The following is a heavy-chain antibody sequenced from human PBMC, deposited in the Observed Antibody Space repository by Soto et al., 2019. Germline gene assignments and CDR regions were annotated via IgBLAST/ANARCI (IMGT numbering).Heavy chain of an antibody. D-gene: IGHD3-16*01. CDR2: LSHSGHT. J-gene: IGHJ4*02. CDR3: ARVWQWGADY. V-gene: IGHV4-38-2*01. CDR1: GYFISSGFH. Sequence: SETLSLTCGVSGYFISSGFHWGWIRQPPGRGLEWIGSLSHSGHTYQNPSLKRRVTISADTSKNQFSLKLTSVTAADTAVYYCARVWQWGADYWGQGTLVTVSS.